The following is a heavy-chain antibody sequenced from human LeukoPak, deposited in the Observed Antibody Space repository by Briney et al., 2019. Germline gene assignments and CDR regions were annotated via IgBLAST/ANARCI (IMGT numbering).Heavy chain of an antibody. CDR1: GFTISTYW. CDR3: ARDAIVVVTATGCFQH. J-gene: IGHJ1*01. D-gene: IGHD2-21*02. Sequence: PGGSLRLSCAASGFTISTYWMHWVRQAPGKGLVWVARISSDGNTTRYADFVEGRFAISRDNAKNTLYLQMNSLRAEDTAVYYCARDAIVVVTATGCFQHWGQGTLVTVSS. CDR2: ISSDGNTT. V-gene: IGHV3-74*01.